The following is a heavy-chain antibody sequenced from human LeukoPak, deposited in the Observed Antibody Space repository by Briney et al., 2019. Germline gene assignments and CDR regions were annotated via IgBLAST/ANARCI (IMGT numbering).Heavy chain of an antibody. J-gene: IGHJ4*02. CDR2: MSYDGGTK. CDR3: AKVPRQNGWFPLSDY. D-gene: IGHD6-19*01. Sequence: PGRSLRLSCAASGFTFSSYAMHWVRQAPGKGLEWVAVMSYDGGTKYYAKSVKGRFTISRDNSKNTLYLQINSLRAEDTAVYYCAKVPRQNGWFPLSDYWGQGALVTVSS. CDR1: GFTFSSYA. V-gene: IGHV3-30*18.